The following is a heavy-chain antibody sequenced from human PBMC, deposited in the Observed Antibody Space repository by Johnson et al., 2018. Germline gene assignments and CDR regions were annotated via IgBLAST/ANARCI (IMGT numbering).Heavy chain of an antibody. V-gene: IGHV1-8*01. D-gene: IGHD6-6*01. CDR1: GYTFTSYD. CDR2: MNPNSGNT. CDR3: ARRDSCSGAPSNAAFGI. Sequence: QVQLVQSGAEVKKPGASVKVSCKASGYTFTSYDINWVRQATGQGLEWMGWMNPNSGNTGYAQKFQGRVTMTKNTSISTAYMELSSLSSEDTAGYYCARRDSCSGAPSNAAFGIWGQGTMVTVSS. J-gene: IGHJ3*02.